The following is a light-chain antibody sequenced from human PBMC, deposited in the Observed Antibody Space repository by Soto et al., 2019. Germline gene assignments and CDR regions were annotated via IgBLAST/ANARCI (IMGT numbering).Light chain of an antibody. CDR3: RSYTSSSTRV. Sequence: QSALAQPASVSGSPGQSIAISCTGTSSDIGAYDYVSWYQQFPGKPPKLIIYEVSHRPSGVSDRFSGSKSVNTAPLTISRLQAEDEDDYYCRSYTSSSTRVFGTGTKLTVL. CDR2: EVS. V-gene: IGLV2-14*03. CDR1: SSDIGAYDY. J-gene: IGLJ1*01.